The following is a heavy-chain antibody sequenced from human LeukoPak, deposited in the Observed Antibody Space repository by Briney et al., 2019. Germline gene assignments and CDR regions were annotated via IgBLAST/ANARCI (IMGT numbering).Heavy chain of an antibody. CDR3: AKVGTNFLRYHFDS. D-gene: IGHD1-1*01. Sequence: GGSLRLSCAASGFTFSSYAMSWVRQAPGKGLEWVAVLSDDGNKEYYADSVKGRFTISRDNSKNTLYLQMNSLSADDTAVYYCAKVGTNFLRYHFDSWGRGTLVTVSS. CDR2: LSDDGNKE. J-gene: IGHJ4*02. CDR1: GFTFSSYA. V-gene: IGHV3-30-3*01.